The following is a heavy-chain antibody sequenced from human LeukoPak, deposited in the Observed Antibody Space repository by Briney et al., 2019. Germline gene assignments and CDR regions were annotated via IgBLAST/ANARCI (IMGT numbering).Heavy chain of an antibody. J-gene: IGHJ4*02. D-gene: IGHD2-2*01. V-gene: IGHV5-51*01. CDR2: IYPGDSDS. CDR3: ARVVXPAAGRYYFDF. CDR1: GYSFTSYW. Sequence: GESLKISCKGSGYSFTSYWIGWVRPMPGKGLECMGIIYPGDSDSRYSPSFQGQVTISADKSINTAYLQWSSLKASDTAMYYCARVVXPAAGRYYFDFWGQGTLVTVSS.